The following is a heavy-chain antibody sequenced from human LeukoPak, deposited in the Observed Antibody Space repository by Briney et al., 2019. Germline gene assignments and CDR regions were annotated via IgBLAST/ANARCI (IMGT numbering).Heavy chain of an antibody. CDR2: MNPNSGNT. CDR3: ARAGSTQDYYYYYMDV. CDR1: GYTFTSYD. V-gene: IGHV1-8*03. Sequence: GASVKVSCKASGYTFTSYDINWVRQATGQGLEWMGWMNPNSGNTGYAQKFQGRVTITRNTSISTAYMELSSLRSEDTAVYYCARAGSTQDYYYYYMDVWGKGTTVTVSS. D-gene: IGHD2-2*01. J-gene: IGHJ6*03.